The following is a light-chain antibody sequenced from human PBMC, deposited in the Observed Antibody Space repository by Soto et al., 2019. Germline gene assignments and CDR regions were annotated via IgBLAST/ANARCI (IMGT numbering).Light chain of an antibody. CDR3: QQYGSLPWT. V-gene: IGKV3-20*01. Sequence: IVLTQSPGTLSLSPGEKATLSCRASQSVSSNYLAWYQQKPGQAPRPLIYGASSRAIGIPDRFSGSGSGTDFTLTISRLEPEDFAVYYCQQYGSLPWTFGQGT. CDR2: GAS. J-gene: IGKJ1*01. CDR1: QSVSSNY.